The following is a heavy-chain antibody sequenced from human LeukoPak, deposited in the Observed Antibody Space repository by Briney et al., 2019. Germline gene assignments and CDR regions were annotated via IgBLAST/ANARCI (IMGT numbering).Heavy chain of an antibody. Sequence: ASVKVSSKASGYTFTSYYMHWVRRAPGQGLEWMGIINPSGGSTSYAQKFQGRVTMTRDTSTSTVYMELSSLRSEDTAVYYCARDGHYYDSSGYFVPSEYFDYWGQRTLVTVSS. CDR3: ARDGHYYDSSGYFVPSEYFDY. CDR1: GYTFTSYY. V-gene: IGHV1-46*01. J-gene: IGHJ4*02. CDR2: INPSGGST. D-gene: IGHD3-22*01.